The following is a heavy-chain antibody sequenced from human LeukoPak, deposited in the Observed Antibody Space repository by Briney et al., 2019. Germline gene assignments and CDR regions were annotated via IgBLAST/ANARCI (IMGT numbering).Heavy chain of an antibody. CDR1: GYTFTGYY. J-gene: IGHJ4*02. D-gene: IGHD5-12*01. CDR3: ARRMAAVATNYGY. CDR2: MNPNSGNT. V-gene: IGHV1-8*02. Sequence: ASVKVSCTAPGYTFTGYYMHWVRQAPGQGLEWMGWMNPNSGNTGYAQKFQGRVTMTRNTSISTAYMELSSLRSEDTAVYYCARRMAAVATNYGYWGQGTLVTVSS.